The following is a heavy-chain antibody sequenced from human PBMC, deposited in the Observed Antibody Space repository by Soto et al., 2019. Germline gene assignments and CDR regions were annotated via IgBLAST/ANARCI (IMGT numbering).Heavy chain of an antibody. V-gene: IGHV3-74*01. J-gene: IGHJ5*02. CDR3: ARGQRYFDWLLVEWFDP. Sequence: EVQLVESGGGLVQPGGSLRLSCAASGFTFSSYWMHWVRQAPGKGLVWVSRINSDGSSTSYADSVKGRFTISRDNAKNTLYLQMNSLRAEDTAVYYCARGQRYFDWLLVEWFDPWGQGTLVTVSS. CDR2: INSDGSST. CDR1: GFTFSSYW. D-gene: IGHD3-9*01.